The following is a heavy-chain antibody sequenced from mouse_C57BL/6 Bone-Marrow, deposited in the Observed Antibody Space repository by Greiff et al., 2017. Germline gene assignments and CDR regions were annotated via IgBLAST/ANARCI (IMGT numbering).Heavy chain of an antibody. CDR1: GYSFTGYY. CDR2: INPSTGGT. CDR3: ARRRQLRPFAY. D-gene: IGHD3-2*02. J-gene: IGHJ3*01. V-gene: IGHV1-42*01. Sequence: EVQLQQSGPELVKPGASVKISCKASGYSFTGYYMNWVKQSPEKSLEWIGEINPSTGGTTYNQKFKAKATLTVDKSSSTAYMQLKSLTSEDSAVYYCARRRQLRPFAYWGQGTLVTVSA.